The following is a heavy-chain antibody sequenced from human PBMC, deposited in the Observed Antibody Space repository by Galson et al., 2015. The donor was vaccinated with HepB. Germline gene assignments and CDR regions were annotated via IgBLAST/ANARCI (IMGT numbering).Heavy chain of an antibody. CDR1: GDSFSNYW. CDR2: MNPGDFDT. Sequence: QSGAEVKEPGESLKISCEVSGDSFSNYWVGWARQMPGKGLDWMGMMNPGDFDTRYSPSFQGQVTISADKSLTTAYLQWSSLKASDTAIYYCARRGRDDYYAHFGAFDLWGPGTVVTVSS. V-gene: IGHV5-51*01. D-gene: IGHD5-24*01. J-gene: IGHJ3*01. CDR3: ARRGRDDYYAHFGAFDL.